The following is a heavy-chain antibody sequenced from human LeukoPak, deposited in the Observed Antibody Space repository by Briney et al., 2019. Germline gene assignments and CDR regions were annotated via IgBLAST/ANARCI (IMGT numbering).Heavy chain of an antibody. CDR2: IRSKANSYAT. CDR1: GFTFSGSA. V-gene: IGHV3-73*01. J-gene: IGHJ3*02. D-gene: IGHD3-22*01. Sequence: GGSLRLSCAASGFTFSGSAMHWVRQASGKGLEWVGRIRSKANSYATAYAASVKGRFTISRDNSKNTLCLQMNSLRAEDTAVYYCAKDAPYDSSGYYYVGPDAFDIWGQGTMVTVSS. CDR3: AKDAPYDSSGYYYVGPDAFDI.